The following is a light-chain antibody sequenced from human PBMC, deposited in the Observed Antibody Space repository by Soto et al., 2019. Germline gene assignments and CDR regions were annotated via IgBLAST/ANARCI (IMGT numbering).Light chain of an antibody. CDR3: HQYNNWPLT. Sequence: EIVMTQSPATLSVSPGERATLSCRASQSVSGNLAWYQQKPGQAPRLLIYGASTRATGIPVRFSGSGSGTEFSLTINSLQSEDFAVYYCHQYNNWPLTFGQGTRPEIK. J-gene: IGKJ5*01. V-gene: IGKV3D-15*01. CDR2: GAS. CDR1: QSVSGN.